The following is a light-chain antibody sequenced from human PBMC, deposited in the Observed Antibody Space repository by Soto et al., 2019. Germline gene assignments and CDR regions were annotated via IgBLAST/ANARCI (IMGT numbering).Light chain of an antibody. J-gene: IGKJ4*02. Sequence: DILLTQSPSFLSASVGDSVTITCRASQGISRYLAWYQQKPGKAPNLLIYGASNLETGVPSRFSGSGSVTEFTLTISSLQPEDFATYYCQQLSTYPLTFGGGTKVEI. V-gene: IGKV1-9*01. CDR1: QGISRY. CDR2: GAS. CDR3: QQLSTYPLT.